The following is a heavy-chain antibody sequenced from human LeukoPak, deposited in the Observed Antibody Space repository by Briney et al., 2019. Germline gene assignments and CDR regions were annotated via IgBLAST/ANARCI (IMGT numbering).Heavy chain of an antibody. D-gene: IGHD2/OR15-2a*01. Sequence: ASVKVSCKASGGTFSSYAISWVRQAPGQGLEWMGGIIPIFGTANYAQKFQGRVTITTDESTSTAYMELSSLRSEDTAVYYCAREGLGQYYDAFDIWGQGTMVTVSS. CDR2: IIPIFGTA. J-gene: IGHJ3*02. CDR3: AREGLGQYYDAFDI. V-gene: IGHV1-69*05. CDR1: GGTFSSYA.